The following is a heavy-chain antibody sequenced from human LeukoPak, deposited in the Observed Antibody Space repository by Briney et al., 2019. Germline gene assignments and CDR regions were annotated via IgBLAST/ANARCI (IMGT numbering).Heavy chain of an antibody. CDR2: MNPNSGNT. Sequence: ASVKVSCKASGYTFTSYDINWVRQATGQGLEWMGWMNPNSGNTGYAQKFQGWVTMTRDTSISTAYMELSRLRSDDTAVYYCARGEPWYDYVWGSYRYDYWGQGTLVTVSS. V-gene: IGHV1-8*01. J-gene: IGHJ4*02. D-gene: IGHD3-16*02. CDR1: GYTFTSYD. CDR3: ARGEPWYDYVWGSYRYDY.